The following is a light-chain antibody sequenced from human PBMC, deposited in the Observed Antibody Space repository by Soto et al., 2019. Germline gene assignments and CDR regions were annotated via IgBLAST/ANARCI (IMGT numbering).Light chain of an antibody. CDR2: DTS. CDR3: QPYNNWPLT. V-gene: IGKV3-15*01. CDR1: QGIGDT. Sequence: EVVMRQSPATLSVSPGEVATLSCSASQGIGDTLAWYQHKTGQTPRLLIYDTSTRATGVPTRFSGSRSGAEVTLTINSLQSEDFAVYYCQPYNNWPLTFGGGTKVEIK. J-gene: IGKJ4*01.